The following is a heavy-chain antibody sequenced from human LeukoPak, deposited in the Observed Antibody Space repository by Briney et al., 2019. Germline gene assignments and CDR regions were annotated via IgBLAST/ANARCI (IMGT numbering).Heavy chain of an antibody. J-gene: IGHJ4*02. D-gene: IGHD5-12*01. CDR1: GGSLSSYY. CDR2: IYYSGSP. CDR3: ARDVEGAAIGHFFDY. V-gene: IGHV4-59*01. Sequence: ASETPSLTCSVSGGSLSSYYWSWIRQPPGKGLEWIGYIYYSGSPYYNPSLESRLTISVDTSQNQFSLNLSSVTAADTAVYYCARDVEGAAIGHFFDYWGQGILVTVSS.